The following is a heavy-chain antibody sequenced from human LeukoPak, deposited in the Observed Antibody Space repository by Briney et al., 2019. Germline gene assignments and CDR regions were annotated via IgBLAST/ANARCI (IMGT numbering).Heavy chain of an antibody. CDR1: GGSFSGYY. V-gene: IGHV4-34*01. Sequence: SETLSLTCAVYGGSFSGYYWSWIRQPPGKGLEWIGEINHSGSTNYNPSLKSRVTISVDTSKNQFSLELSSVTAADTAVYYCARGWRYSSGWDFDYWGQGTLVTVSS. J-gene: IGHJ4*02. CDR2: INHSGST. D-gene: IGHD6-19*01. CDR3: ARGWRYSSGWDFDY.